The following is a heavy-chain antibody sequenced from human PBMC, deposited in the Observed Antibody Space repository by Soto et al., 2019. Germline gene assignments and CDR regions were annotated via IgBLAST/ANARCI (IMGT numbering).Heavy chain of an antibody. CDR2: ISGTGRVT. D-gene: IGHD3-9*01. Sequence: EVQLLESGGGLVQPGGSLKLSCGASEFTFSSYAMSWVRQAPGKGLEWVSGISGTGRVTNYADSVRGRFTISRDNSKNTLYLQMRSLRAEDTAIYYCAKDVHYDIVTGIEYFHNWGQGALVTVSS. V-gene: IGHV3-23*01. CDR1: EFTFSSYA. J-gene: IGHJ1*01. CDR3: AKDVHYDIVTGIEYFHN.